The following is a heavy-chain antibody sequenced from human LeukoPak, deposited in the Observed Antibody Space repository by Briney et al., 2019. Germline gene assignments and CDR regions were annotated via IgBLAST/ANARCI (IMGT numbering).Heavy chain of an antibody. J-gene: IGHJ4*02. Sequence: ASVKVSCKASGGTFSSYAISWVRQAPGQGLEWMGWISAYNGNTNYAQKLQGRVTMTTDTSTSTAYMELRSLRSDDTAVYYCARDCVRSCYHLAAAAAVPLDYWGQGTLVTVSS. CDR2: ISAYNGNT. V-gene: IGHV1-18*01. D-gene: IGHD6-13*01. CDR3: ARDCVRSCYHLAAAAAVPLDY. CDR1: GGTFSSYA.